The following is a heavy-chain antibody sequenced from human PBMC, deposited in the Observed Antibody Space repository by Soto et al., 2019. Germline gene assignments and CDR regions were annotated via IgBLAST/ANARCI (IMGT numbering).Heavy chain of an antibody. V-gene: IGHV1-18*01. CDR2: ISAYKGNT. CDR1: CYTFPNYG. J-gene: IGHJ4*02. CDR3: ASRSGQLPYYFDY. Sequence: ASVKVSCKASCYTFPNYGISWVRQAPGQGLEWMGWISAYKGNTNYAQKLQGRVTMTRDTSTSTAYMELRSLRSDDTAVYYCASRSGQLPYYFDYWGQGTLVTVSS. D-gene: IGHD6-6*01.